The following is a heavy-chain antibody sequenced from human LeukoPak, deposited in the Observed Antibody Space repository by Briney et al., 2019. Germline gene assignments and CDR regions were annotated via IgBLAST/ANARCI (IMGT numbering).Heavy chain of an antibody. CDR3: ARLVSAYSNWFDP. J-gene: IGHJ5*02. CDR2: IYSGGRT. D-gene: IGHD3-22*01. V-gene: IGHV3-66*04. CDR1: GFTVSSNY. Sequence: GGSLRLSCAASGFTVSSNYMSWVRQAPGKGLEWVSIIYSGGRTYYADSVKGRFTISRDNSKNTLYLQMKSLRAEDTAVYYCARLVSAYSNWFDPWGQGTLVTVSS.